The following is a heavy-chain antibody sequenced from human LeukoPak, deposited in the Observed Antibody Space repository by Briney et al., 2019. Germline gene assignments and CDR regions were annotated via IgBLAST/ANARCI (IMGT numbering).Heavy chain of an antibody. D-gene: IGHD2-15*01. Sequence: GGSLRLSCAASGFTFSNYAMHWVRQAPGKGLEWVTVTSYDGSSIYYADSVKGRFTISRDNSKNTLYLQMNSLRAEDTAVYYCARDFCSGGPCYAHFDYWGQGTLVTVSS. J-gene: IGHJ4*02. CDR1: GFTFSNYA. CDR2: TSYDGSSI. V-gene: IGHV3-30-3*01. CDR3: ARDFCSGGPCYAHFDY.